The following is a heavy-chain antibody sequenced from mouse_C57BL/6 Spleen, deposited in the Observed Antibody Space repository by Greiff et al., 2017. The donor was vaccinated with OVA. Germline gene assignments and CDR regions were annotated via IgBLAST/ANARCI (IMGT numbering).Heavy chain of an antibody. V-gene: IGHV14-2*01. CDR1: GFTIKDYY. Sequence: EVQLQQSGAELVKPGASVKLSCTASGFTIKDYYMHWVKQRTEQGLEWIGRIDPEDGETKYAPKFKGKATITADTSSNTAYLQLSVLPSEDTAVYYGASTTQATPFAYWGQGTLVTVSA. CDR3: ASTTQATPFAY. J-gene: IGHJ3*01. CDR2: IDPEDGET. D-gene: IGHD3-2*02.